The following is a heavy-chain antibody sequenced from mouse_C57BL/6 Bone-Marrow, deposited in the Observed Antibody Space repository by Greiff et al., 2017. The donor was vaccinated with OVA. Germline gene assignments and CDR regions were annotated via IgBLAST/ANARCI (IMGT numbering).Heavy chain of an antibody. V-gene: IGHV6-3*01. Sequence: EVKLEESGGGLVQPGGSMKLSCVASGFTFSNYWMNWVRQSPEEGLEWVAQIRLKSDNYATHYAESVKGRFTISRDDSKSSVYLQMNNLRAEDTGIYYCTGGGYDPAYWGQGTLVTVSA. J-gene: IGHJ3*01. CDR3: TGGGYDPAY. D-gene: IGHD2-2*01. CDR1: GFTFSNYW. CDR2: IRLKSDNYAT.